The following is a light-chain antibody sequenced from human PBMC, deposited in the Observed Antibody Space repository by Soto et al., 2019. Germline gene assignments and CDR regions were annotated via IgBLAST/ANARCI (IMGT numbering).Light chain of an antibody. CDR2: GVS. Sequence: QSVLTQPAPVSGSPGKSITISCTGTSSDVGAYKYVSWYQQHPGKAPKLIIYGVSNRPSGVSNRFSGSKSGNTAFLTISGLQPEDEADYYCSSFTGTTTLDVFGTGTKVTVL. V-gene: IGLV2-14*03. CDR3: SSFTGTTTLDV. CDR1: SSDVGAYKY. J-gene: IGLJ1*01.